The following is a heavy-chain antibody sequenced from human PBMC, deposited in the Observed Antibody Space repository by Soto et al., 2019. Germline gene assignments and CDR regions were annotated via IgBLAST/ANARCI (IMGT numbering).Heavy chain of an antibody. V-gene: IGHV4-31*03. CDR2: IYYSGST. CDR1: GGSISSGGYY. J-gene: IGHJ6*03. Sequence: SETLSLTCTVSGGSISSGGYYWSWIRQHPGKGLEWIGYIYYSGSTYYNPSLKSRVTISVDTSKNQFSLKLSSVTAADTAVYYCARAPPAARYYYYMDVWGKGTTVTVSS. CDR3: ARAPPAARYYYYMDV. D-gene: IGHD2-2*01.